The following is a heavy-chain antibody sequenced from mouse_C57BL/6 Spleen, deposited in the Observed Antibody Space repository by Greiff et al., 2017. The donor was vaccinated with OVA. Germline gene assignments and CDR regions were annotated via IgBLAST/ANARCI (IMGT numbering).Heavy chain of an antibody. CDR1: GYAFSSSW. CDR2: FYPGDGDT. Sequence: QVQLQQSGPELVKPGASVKISCKASGYAFSSSWLNWVKQRPGTVLSWFCRFYPGDGDTNSNGKFKGKATLTADNSSSTDYMQLSSLTSEDSAVYFCARITTVVATVDYWGQGTTLTVSS. CDR3: ARITTVVATVDY. V-gene: IGHV1-82*01. J-gene: IGHJ2*01. D-gene: IGHD1-1*01.